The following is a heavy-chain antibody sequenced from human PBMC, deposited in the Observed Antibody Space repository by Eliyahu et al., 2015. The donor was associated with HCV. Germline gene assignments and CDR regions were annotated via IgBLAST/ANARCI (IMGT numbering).Heavy chain of an antibody. CDR2: IYSGGST. Sequence: EVQLVESGGGLIQPGGSLRLSCAASGFTVXSNYMSWVRQAPGKGLEWVSVIYSGGSTNHADSVKGRFTVSRDSSKNTLYLQMNSLRAEDTAVYYCARDRYNYGYYYGMDVWGQGTTVTVSS. CDR3: ARDRYNYGYYYGMDV. CDR1: GFTVXSNY. D-gene: IGHD5-18*01. J-gene: IGHJ6*02. V-gene: IGHV3-53*01.